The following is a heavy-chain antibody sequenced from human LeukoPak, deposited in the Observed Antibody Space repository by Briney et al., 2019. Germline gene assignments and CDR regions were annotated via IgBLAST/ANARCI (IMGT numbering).Heavy chain of an antibody. D-gene: IGHD3-10*02. V-gene: IGHV3-23*01. CDR3: ARITMSRFDP. CDR2: ISGSGLST. Sequence: GALRLSCAASGFTFYDYGMTWVRQAPGKGLEWVSTISGSGLSTYYADSVKGRFTISRDNSKNTLYLQMNSLRAEDTAVYYCARITMSRFDPWGQGTLVTVS. J-gene: IGHJ5*02. CDR1: GFTFYDYG.